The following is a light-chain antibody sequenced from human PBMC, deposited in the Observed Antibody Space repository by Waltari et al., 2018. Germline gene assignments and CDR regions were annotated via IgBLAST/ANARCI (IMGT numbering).Light chain of an antibody. Sequence: NFMLTQPHSVSESPGKTVIISCTRSSGSIASNFVQWYQQRPGSAPTTVIFEDNERPSVVPDRFSGSIDSSSNSASLTISGLMTEDEADYYCQSYDTTTHWVFGGGTKLTVL. CDR3: QSYDTTTHWV. CDR1: SGSIASNF. J-gene: IGLJ3*02. V-gene: IGLV6-57*03. CDR2: EDN.